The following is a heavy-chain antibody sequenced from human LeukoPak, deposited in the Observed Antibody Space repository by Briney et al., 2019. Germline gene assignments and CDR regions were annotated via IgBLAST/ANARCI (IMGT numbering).Heavy chain of an antibody. J-gene: IGHJ3*02. V-gene: IGHV5-51*01. CDR1: GYIFSTYW. D-gene: IGHD2-2*01. CDR2: IYPGDSDT. CDR3: ARRRYCSNTSCYEGAFDI. Sequence: GESLKIPCKGSGYIFSTYWIAWVRQMPGKGLEWMGIIYPGDSDTRYRPSFQGQVTMSADKSISTAYLQWSSLKASDTAVYYCARRRYCSNTSCYEGAFDIWGQGTMVTVSS.